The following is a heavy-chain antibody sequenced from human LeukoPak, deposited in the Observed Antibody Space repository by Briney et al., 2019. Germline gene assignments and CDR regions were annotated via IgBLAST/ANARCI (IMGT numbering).Heavy chain of an antibody. CDR3: ARDRGGSYSAIDY. D-gene: IGHD1-26*01. CDR1: GFTFSSYS. V-gene: IGHV3-48*04. J-gene: IGHJ4*02. Sequence: PGGSLRLSCAASGFTFSSYSMNWVRQAPGKGLEWVSFISSSSSTIYYADSVKGRFTISRDNAKNSLYLQMNSLRAEDTAVYYCARDRGGSYSAIDYGGQGTLVTVSS. CDR2: ISSSSSTI.